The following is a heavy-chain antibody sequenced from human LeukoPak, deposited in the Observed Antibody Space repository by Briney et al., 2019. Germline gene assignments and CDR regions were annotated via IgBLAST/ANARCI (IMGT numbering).Heavy chain of an antibody. D-gene: IGHD2-15*01. Sequence: GGSLRLSCAASGFTFSSYSMNWVRQAPGKGLEWVSSISSSSSYIYYADSVKGRFTISRDNAKNSLYLQMNSLRAEDPAVYYCARLGFPVYYYYMDVWGKGTTVTVSS. V-gene: IGHV3-21*01. J-gene: IGHJ6*03. CDR1: GFTFSSYS. CDR3: ARLGFPVYYYYMDV. CDR2: ISSSSSYI.